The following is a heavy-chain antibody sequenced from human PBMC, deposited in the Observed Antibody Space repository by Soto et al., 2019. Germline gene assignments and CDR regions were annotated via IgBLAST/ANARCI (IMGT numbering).Heavy chain of an antibody. Sequence: GGSLRLSCAASGFTFSSYGMHWVRQAPGKGLEWVAVISYDGSNKYYADSVKGRFTISRDNSKNTLYLQMNSLRAEDTAVYYCAKLPTVTTDYYYYGMDVWGQGTTVTVS. CDR3: AKLPTVTTDYYYYGMDV. V-gene: IGHV3-30*18. J-gene: IGHJ6*02. D-gene: IGHD4-17*01. CDR2: ISYDGSNK. CDR1: GFTFSSYG.